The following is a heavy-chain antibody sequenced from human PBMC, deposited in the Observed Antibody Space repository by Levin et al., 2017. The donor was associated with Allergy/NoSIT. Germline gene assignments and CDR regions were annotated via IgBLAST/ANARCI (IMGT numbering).Heavy chain of an antibody. J-gene: IGHJ4*02. CDR1: GFTFSSYF. D-gene: IGHD3-16*01. V-gene: IGHV3-23*01. Sequence: LSLTCATSGFTFSSYFMTWVRQAPGKGLEWVSAITGSGGTPYYADSVKGRFTISRDNSNNTLYLQMNNLRTEDTAVYYCAKERLEYIDYWGQGTLVTVSS. CDR3: AKERLEYIDY. CDR2: ITGSGGTP.